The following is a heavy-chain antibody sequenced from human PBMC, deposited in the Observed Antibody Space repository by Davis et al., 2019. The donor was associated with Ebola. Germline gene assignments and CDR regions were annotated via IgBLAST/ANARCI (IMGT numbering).Heavy chain of an antibody. D-gene: IGHD3-3*01. Sequence: PGGSLRLSCKGSGYSFTSYWIGWVRQMPGKGLEWMGIIYPGDSDTRYSPSLQGQVTISADKSISTAYLQWSSLKASDTAMYYCARLAPGPDFWSGYLLYWGQGTLVTVSS. V-gene: IGHV5-51*01. J-gene: IGHJ4*02. CDR2: IYPGDSDT. CDR1: GYSFTSYW. CDR3: ARLAPGPDFWSGYLLY.